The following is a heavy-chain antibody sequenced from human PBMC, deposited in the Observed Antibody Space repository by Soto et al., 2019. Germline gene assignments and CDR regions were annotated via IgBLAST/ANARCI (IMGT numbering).Heavy chain of an antibody. Sequence: SETLSLTCTVSGGSISSGGYYWSWIRQHPGKGLEWIGYIYYSGSTYYNPSLKSRVTISVDTSKNQFSLKLSSVTAADTAVYYCARLYCSSPCCYSVGAFDIRGQGTMVTVSS. D-gene: IGHD2-2*01. J-gene: IGHJ3*02. CDR2: IYYSGST. V-gene: IGHV4-31*03. CDR3: ARLYCSSPCCYSVGAFDI. CDR1: GGSISSGGYY.